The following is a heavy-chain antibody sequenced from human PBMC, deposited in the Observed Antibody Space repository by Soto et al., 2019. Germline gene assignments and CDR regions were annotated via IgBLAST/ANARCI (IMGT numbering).Heavy chain of an antibody. Sequence: VSCKASGYTFTSYAMHWVRQAPGQRLEWMGWINAGNGNTKYSQRFQGRVTITRDTSASTAYMELSSLRSEDTAVYYCARGIGRRFLEWLTRPTYYYGMDVWGQGTTVTVSS. CDR2: INAGNGNT. D-gene: IGHD3-3*01. V-gene: IGHV1-3*01. CDR1: GYTFTSYA. CDR3: ARGIGRRFLEWLTRPTYYYGMDV. J-gene: IGHJ6*02.